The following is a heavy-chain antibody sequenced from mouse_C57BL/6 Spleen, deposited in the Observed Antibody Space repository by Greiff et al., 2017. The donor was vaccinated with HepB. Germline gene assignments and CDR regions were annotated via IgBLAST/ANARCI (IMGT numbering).Heavy chain of an antibody. Sequence: EVQLQQSGAELVRPGASVKLSCTASGFTIKDDYMHWVKQRPEQGLEWIGWIDPENGDTEYASKFQGKATITADTSSNTAYLQLSSLTSEDTAVYYCTTGDYYYGSSSWFAYWGQGTLVTVSA. CDR2: IDPENGDT. CDR3: TTGDYYYGSSSWFAY. CDR1: GFTIKDDY. D-gene: IGHD1-1*01. J-gene: IGHJ3*01. V-gene: IGHV14-4*01.